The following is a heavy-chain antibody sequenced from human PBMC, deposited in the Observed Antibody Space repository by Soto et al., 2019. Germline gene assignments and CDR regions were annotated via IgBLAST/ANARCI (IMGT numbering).Heavy chain of an antibody. Sequence: SETLSLTCTVSGGSISSGDYYWSWIRQPPGKGLEWIGYIYYSGSTYYNPSLKSRVTISVDTSKDQFSLKLSSVTAADTAVYYCARFITGTTDFDYWGQGTLVTV. D-gene: IGHD1-7*01. CDR3: ARFITGTTDFDY. CDR1: GGSISSGDYY. J-gene: IGHJ4*02. V-gene: IGHV4-30-4*01. CDR2: IYYSGST.